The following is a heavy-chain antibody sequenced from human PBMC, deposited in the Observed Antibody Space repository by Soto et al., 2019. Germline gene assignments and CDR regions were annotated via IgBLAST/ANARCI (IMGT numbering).Heavy chain of an antibody. V-gene: IGHV1-46*01. J-gene: IGHJ6*02. D-gene: IGHD3-22*01. CDR3: ARVVITTDYYYGMDV. Sequence: ASVKVSCKASGYTFTNCYMYWVRQAPGQGLEWMGIINPSGGSTSYAQKFQGRVTMTRDTSTSTVYMELSSLRSEDTAVYYCARVVITTDYYYGMDVWGQGTTVNRLL. CDR1: GYTFTNCY. CDR2: INPSGGST.